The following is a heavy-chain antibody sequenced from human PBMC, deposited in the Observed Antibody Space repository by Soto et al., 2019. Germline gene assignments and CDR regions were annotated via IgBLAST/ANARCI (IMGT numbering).Heavy chain of an antibody. Sequence: EVQLVESGGGLIQPGGSLRLSCAASGFTVSSNYMSWVRQAPGKGLEWVSVIYSGGSTYYADSVKGRFTISRDNSKNTLYLQMNSLRAEDTAVYYCARARNSDCGGDCHPEYFQHWGQGTLVTVSS. D-gene: IGHD2-21*02. CDR1: GFTVSSNY. J-gene: IGHJ1*01. V-gene: IGHV3-53*01. CDR3: ARARNSDCGGDCHPEYFQH. CDR2: IYSGGST.